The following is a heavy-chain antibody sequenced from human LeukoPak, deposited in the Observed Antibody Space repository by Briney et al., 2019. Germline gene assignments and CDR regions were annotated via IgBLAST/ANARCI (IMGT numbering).Heavy chain of an antibody. Sequence: GGSLRLSCAASGFTFSSYAMSWVRQAPGKGLEWVSGISGSGGSRYYADSVKGRFTISRDKSKNALYLQMNSLRAEDTAVYYCVKSSYYDILTGYAGVWGQGTLVTVSS. J-gene: IGHJ4*02. CDR1: GFTFSSYA. CDR3: VKSSYYDILTGYAGV. CDR2: ISGSGGSR. V-gene: IGHV3-23*01. D-gene: IGHD3-9*01.